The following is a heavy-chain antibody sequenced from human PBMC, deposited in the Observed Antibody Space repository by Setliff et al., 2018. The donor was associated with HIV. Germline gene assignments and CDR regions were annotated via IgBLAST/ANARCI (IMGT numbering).Heavy chain of an antibody. CDR1: GYTFTTYY. V-gene: IGHV1-3*01. D-gene: IGHD6-13*01. Sequence: ASVKVSCKASGYTFTTYYIHWVRQAPGQRLEWMGWINAGNGNTKYSQKFQGRVTITRDTSASTAYMELSSLRSEDTAMYYCARGESAAAATGVCEYWGQGTLVTVSS. CDR2: INAGNGNT. CDR3: ARGESAAAATGVCEY. J-gene: IGHJ4*02.